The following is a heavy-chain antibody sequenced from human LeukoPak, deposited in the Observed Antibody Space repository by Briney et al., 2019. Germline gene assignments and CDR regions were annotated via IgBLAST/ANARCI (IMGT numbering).Heavy chain of an antibody. CDR3: ARGLHITLSGWYFDL. CDR2: ICISSSTM. V-gene: IGHV3-48*01. Sequence: GGSLRLSSAASGFTLSDFNMNWVRQAPGGGVGWVSYICISSSTMSYADSVKGRFTISRDNARNSLYLQMNSLRAEDTAVYYCARGLHITLSGWYFDLWGRGTLVTVSS. CDR1: GFTLSDFN. J-gene: IGHJ2*01. D-gene: IGHD2-21*01.